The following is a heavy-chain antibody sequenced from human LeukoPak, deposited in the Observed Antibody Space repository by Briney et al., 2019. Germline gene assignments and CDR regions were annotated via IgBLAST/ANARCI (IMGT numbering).Heavy chain of an antibody. Sequence: SETLSLTCTVSGGPISSYYWSWIRQPPGKGLEWIGYIYYSGSTNYNPSLKSRVTISVDTPKNKFSLKLSTVTAADTAVYYCARHSGWYENGMDVWGQGTTVTVSS. CDR3: ARHSGWYENGMDV. J-gene: IGHJ6*02. CDR1: GGPISSYY. V-gene: IGHV4-59*08. CDR2: IYYSGST. D-gene: IGHD6-19*01.